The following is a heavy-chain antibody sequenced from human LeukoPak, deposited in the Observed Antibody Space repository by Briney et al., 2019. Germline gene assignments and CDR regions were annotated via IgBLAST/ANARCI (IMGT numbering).Heavy chain of an antibody. D-gene: IGHD3-22*01. CDR1: GFTFSSYG. J-gene: IGHJ3*02. CDR2: ISYDGSNK. CDR3: ASALYYYDSSGYYDAAFDI. Sequence: GGSLRLSCAASGFTFSSYGMHWVRQAPGKGLEWVAVISYDGSNKYYADSVKGRFTISRDNSKNTLYLQMNSLRAEDTAVYYCASALYYYDSSGYYDAAFDIWGQGTMVTVSS. V-gene: IGHV3-30*03.